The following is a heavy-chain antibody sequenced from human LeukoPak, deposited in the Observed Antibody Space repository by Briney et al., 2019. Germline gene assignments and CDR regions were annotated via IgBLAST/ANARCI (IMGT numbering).Heavy chain of an antibody. CDR2: IYYSGST. J-gene: IGHJ4*02. Sequence: SETLSLTCSVSGGSMSNYYWTWIRQPPGKGLEWIGYIYYSGSTNYNPSLKSRVTISVDTSKNQFSLKLSSVTAADTAVYYCARAPIVVVPAAYFDYWGQGTLVTVSS. V-gene: IGHV4-59*01. D-gene: IGHD2-2*01. CDR1: GGSMSNYY. CDR3: ARAPIVVVPAAYFDY.